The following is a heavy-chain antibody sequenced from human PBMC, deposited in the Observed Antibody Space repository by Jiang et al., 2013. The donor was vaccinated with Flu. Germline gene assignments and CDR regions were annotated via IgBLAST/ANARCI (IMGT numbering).Heavy chain of an antibody. D-gene: IGHD2-2*01. CDR1: GYTFTSYD. CDR2: MNPNSGNT. CDR3: ARATPGRCSSTSCYAPFWYYYYGMDV. J-gene: IGHJ6*02. Sequence: SGAEVKKPGASVKVSCKASGYTFTSYDINWVRQATGQGLEWMGWMNPNSGNTGYAQKFQGRVTMTRNTSISTAYMELSSLRSEDTAVYYCARATPGRCSSTSCYAPFWYYYYGMDVVGPRDHGHRLL. V-gene: IGHV1-8*01.